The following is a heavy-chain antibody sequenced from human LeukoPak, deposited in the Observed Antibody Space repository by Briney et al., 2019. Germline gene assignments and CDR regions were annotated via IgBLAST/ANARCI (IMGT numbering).Heavy chain of an antibody. V-gene: IGHV4-59*08. Sequence: SETLSLTCTVSGGSISRYYWSWIRQPPGKGLEWIGYIYYSGSTNYNPSLKSRVTISVDTSKNQFSLKLSSVTAADTAVYYCARADSSGWYLLTFDIWGQGTMVTVSS. D-gene: IGHD6-19*01. J-gene: IGHJ3*02. CDR1: GGSISRYY. CDR3: ARADSSGWYLLTFDI. CDR2: IYYSGST.